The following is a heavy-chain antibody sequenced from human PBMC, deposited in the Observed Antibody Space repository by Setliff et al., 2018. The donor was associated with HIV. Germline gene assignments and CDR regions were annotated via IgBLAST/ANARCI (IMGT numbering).Heavy chain of an antibody. D-gene: IGHD2-15*01. J-gene: IGHJ4*02. CDR3: TRGMRPMVKRVPFDY. Sequence: GGSLRLSCTASGFSIDEYGMSWFRQAPGKGLEWVGFIRSRPFGGTTEYAASVKGRFTISRDDSKSIAYLQMNSLKSADAAVYYCTRGMRPMVKRVPFDYWGQGTLVTVS. CDR2: IRSRPFGGTT. CDR1: GFSIDEYG. V-gene: IGHV3-49*03.